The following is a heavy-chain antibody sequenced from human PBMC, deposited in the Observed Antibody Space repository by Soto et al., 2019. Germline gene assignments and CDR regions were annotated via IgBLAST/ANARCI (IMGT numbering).Heavy chain of an antibody. Sequence: DVQLVKSGGGLIQPGGSLRLSCAASGITATNGHMSWVRQAPGKGLEWVSVISSDDNTYYADSVTGRFTISRDTSKNTVYLQMNSLRAEDTAVYYCARDWNGDKYFDFWDQGSLVTVSS. CDR1: GITATNGH. V-gene: IGHV3-53*01. D-gene: IGHD4-17*01. J-gene: IGHJ4*02. CDR3: ARDWNGDKYFDF. CDR2: ISSDDNT.